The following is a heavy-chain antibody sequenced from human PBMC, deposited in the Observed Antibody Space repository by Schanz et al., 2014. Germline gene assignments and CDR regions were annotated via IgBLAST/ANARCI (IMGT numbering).Heavy chain of an antibody. CDR2: ISAYNGNT. Sequence: QVQLVQSGAEVKKPGSSVTVSCKASGDTLSSYGISWVRQAPGQGLEWMGWISAYNGNTNYAQKLQGRVTMTTDTSTSTAYMELRSLRSDDTAVYYCAREGTGAVRGYFDYWGQGALVTVSS. V-gene: IGHV1-18*01. CDR3: AREGTGAVRGYFDY. D-gene: IGHD6-13*01. J-gene: IGHJ4*02. CDR1: GDTLSSYG.